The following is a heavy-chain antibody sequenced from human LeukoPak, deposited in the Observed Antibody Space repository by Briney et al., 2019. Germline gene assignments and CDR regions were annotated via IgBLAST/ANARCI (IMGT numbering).Heavy chain of an antibody. V-gene: IGHV4-39*07. CDR3: ARFSPRRLPRDY. Sequence: MPSETLSLTCTVSGGSISSSSYYWGWIRQPPGKGLEWIGSIYYSGSTYYNPSLKSRVTISVDTSKNQFSQKLSSVTAADTAVYYCARFSPRRLPRDYWGQGTLVTVSS. CDR2: IYYSGST. J-gene: IGHJ4*02. CDR1: GGSISSSSYY. D-gene: IGHD5-12*01.